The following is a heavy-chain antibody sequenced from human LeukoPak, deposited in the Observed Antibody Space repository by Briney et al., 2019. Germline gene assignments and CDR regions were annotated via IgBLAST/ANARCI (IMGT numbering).Heavy chain of an antibody. J-gene: IGHJ4*02. V-gene: IGHV4-34*01. CDR2: INHSGST. Sequence: SETLSLTCAVYGGSFSGYYWSWIRQPPGKGLEWIGEINHSGSTNYNPSLKSRVTISVDTSKNQFSLKLSSVTAADTAVYYCARSVYYGSGSYYNGNPQDYWGQGTMVTVSS. CDR3: ARSVYYGSGSYYNGNPQDY. CDR1: GGSFSGYY. D-gene: IGHD3-10*01.